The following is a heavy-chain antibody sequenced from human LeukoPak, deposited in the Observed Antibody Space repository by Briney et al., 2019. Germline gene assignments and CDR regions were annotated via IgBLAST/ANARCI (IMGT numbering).Heavy chain of an antibody. CDR3: ARVVAGTTSLALYYFDS. CDR2: ISKYGDT. J-gene: IGHJ4*02. D-gene: IGHD6-19*01. CDR1: GFTVSSNY. V-gene: IGHV3-53*01. Sequence: HPGGSLRLSCAASGFTVSSNYLSWVRQAPGKGLEWVSLISKYGDTYYADSVKGRFTLSRDTSKNTLYLQMNSLRAEDTAVYFCARVVAGTTSLALYYFDSWGQGTLVTVSS.